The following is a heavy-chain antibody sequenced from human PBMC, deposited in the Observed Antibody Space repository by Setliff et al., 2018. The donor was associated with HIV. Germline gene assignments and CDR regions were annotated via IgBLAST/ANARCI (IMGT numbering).Heavy chain of an antibody. V-gene: IGHV3-33*06. D-gene: IGHD1-1*01. Sequence: PGGSLRLSCAASGFTFSSYGMHWVRQAPGKGLEWVAVIWYDGSNKYYADSVKGRFTISRDNSKNMLYLQMNSLRAEDTAVYYCAKSGVRPHPSHDYYYCGMDVWGQGTTVTVSS. CDR1: GFTFSSYG. CDR2: IWYDGSNK. J-gene: IGHJ6*02. CDR3: AKSGVRPHPSHDYYYCGMDV.